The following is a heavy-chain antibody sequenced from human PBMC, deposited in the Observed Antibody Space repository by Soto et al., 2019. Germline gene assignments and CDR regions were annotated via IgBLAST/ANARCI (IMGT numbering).Heavy chain of an antibody. CDR2: IYSGGST. J-gene: IGHJ1*01. D-gene: IGHD3-22*01. CDR1: GFTVSSNY. V-gene: IGHV3-53*01. Sequence: EVQLVESGGGLIQPGGSLRLSCAASGFTVSSNYMSWVRQAPGKGLEWVSVIYSGGSTYYADSVKGRFTFSGDNSKNTLYLQMNSLRAEDTAVYYCARDRVESGYPEYFQHWGQGTLVTVSS. CDR3: ARDRVESGYPEYFQH.